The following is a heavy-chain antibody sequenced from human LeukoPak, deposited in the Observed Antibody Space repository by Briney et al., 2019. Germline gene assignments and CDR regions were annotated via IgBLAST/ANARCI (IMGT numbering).Heavy chain of an antibody. CDR2: IYYSGST. CDR3: ARGGVTATHYYYGMDV. Sequence: SETLSLTCSVSGASINGYYWKWLPQPPGKGLQWIGHIYYSGSTSYHLSLKSRVTISVDTSKNQFSLKLTSVTDVDTAVYYCARGGVTATHYYYGMDVWGKGTPGTVSS. CDR1: GASINGYY. V-gene: IGHV4-59*01. J-gene: IGHJ6*04. D-gene: IGHD2-15*01.